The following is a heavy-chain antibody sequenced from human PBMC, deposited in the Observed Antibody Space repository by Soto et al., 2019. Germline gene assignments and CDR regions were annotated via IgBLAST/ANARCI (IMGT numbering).Heavy chain of an antibody. Sequence: ESGGGLVQPGGSLRLSCAASGFTFSSYWMSWVRQAPGKGLEWVANIKQDGSEKYYVDSVKGRFTISRDNAKNSLYLQMNSLRAEDTAVYYCARLPVAAVAGTGYYYYGMDVWGQGTTVTVSS. V-gene: IGHV3-7*03. D-gene: IGHD6-19*01. J-gene: IGHJ6*02. CDR1: GFTFSSYW. CDR3: ARLPVAAVAGTGYYYYGMDV. CDR2: IKQDGSEK.